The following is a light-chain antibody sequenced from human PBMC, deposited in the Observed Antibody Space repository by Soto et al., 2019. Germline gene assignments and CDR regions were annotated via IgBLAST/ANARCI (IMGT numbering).Light chain of an antibody. CDR2: DAS. J-gene: IGKJ5*01. CDR1: QSVSSGY. Sequence: EIVLTQSPGTLSLSPGERATLSCRASQSVSSGYLAWYQQKPGQAPRLLIYDASSRATGIPDRFSGSGSGTDFTLTISSLQAADFAVYHCQHYNNWPITFGQGTRLEIK. V-gene: IGKV3D-20*02. CDR3: QHYNNWPIT.